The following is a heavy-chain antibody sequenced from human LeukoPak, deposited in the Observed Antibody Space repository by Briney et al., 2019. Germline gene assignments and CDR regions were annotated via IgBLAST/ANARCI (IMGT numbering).Heavy chain of an antibody. D-gene: IGHD6-19*01. CDR1: GFTVSNNY. Sequence: GGSLRLSCAASGFTVSNNYMTWVRQPPGKGLEWVSVMYSVGSTYYADSVKGRFTISRDNSKNTLYLQMNSLRAEDTAVYYCAKGAIAVAGRSWGQGTLVTVSS. J-gene: IGHJ5*02. V-gene: IGHV3-66*01. CDR2: MYSVGST. CDR3: AKGAIAVAGRS.